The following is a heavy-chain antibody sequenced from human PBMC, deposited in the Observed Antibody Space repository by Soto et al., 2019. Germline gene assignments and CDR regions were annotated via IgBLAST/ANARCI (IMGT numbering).Heavy chain of an antibody. CDR3: ARTAAGNWFDP. D-gene: IGHD2-21*02. CDR2: IKQDGSEK. J-gene: IGHJ5*02. CDR1: GFTFSSYW. V-gene: IGHV3-7*01. Sequence: EVQLVESGGGLVQPGGSLRLSCAASGFTFSSYWMSWVRQAPGKGLEWVANIKQDGSEKYYVDSVKGRFTISRDNAKNSLYLQMNSLRAEDTAVHYCARTAAGNWFDPWGQGTLVTVSS.